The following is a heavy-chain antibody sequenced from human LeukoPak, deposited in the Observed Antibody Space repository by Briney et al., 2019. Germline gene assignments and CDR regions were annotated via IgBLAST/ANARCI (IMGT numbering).Heavy chain of an antibody. D-gene: IGHD3-3*01. CDR3: ARDRDSH. V-gene: IGHV3-30-3*01. CDR2: ISYDGSNK. J-gene: IGHJ4*02. CDR1: GFTFSSYA. Sequence: GGSLRLSCAASGFTFSSYAMHWVRQAPGKGLEWVAVISYDGSNKYYADSVKGRFTISRDNSKNTLYLQMNSLRAEDTAVYYCARDRDSHWGQGTLVTVSS.